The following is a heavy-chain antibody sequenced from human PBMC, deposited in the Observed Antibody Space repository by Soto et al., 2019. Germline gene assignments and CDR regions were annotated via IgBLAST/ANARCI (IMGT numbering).Heavy chain of an antibody. CDR1: GGSISSSSYY. J-gene: IGHJ6*02. Sequence: PSETLSLTCTVSGGSISSSSYYWGWIRQPPGKGLEWIGSIYYSGSTYYNPSLKSRVTISVDTSKNQFSLKLSSVTAADTAVYYCARHSGITNYYYYYGMDVWGQGTTVTVSS. V-gene: IGHV4-39*01. D-gene: IGHD3-10*01. CDR2: IYYSGST. CDR3: ARHSGITNYYYYYGMDV.